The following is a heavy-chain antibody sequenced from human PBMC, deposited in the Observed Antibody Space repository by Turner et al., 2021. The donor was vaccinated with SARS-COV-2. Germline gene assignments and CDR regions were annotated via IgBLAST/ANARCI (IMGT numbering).Heavy chain of an antibody. CDR2: ISYDGRNK. D-gene: IGHD3-16*01. CDR1: GFTFSSYA. CDR3: ARDGGGMLRT. V-gene: IGHV3-30*04. J-gene: IGHJ4*02. Sequence: QVQPVESGGGVVQPGRFLRPSCAASGFTFSSYAMHWVRQAPGKGLEWVALISYDGRNKYYADTVKGRFTISRDNSKGTLYLQMNSLRAEDTAVYYCARDGGGMLRTWGQGTLVTVSS.